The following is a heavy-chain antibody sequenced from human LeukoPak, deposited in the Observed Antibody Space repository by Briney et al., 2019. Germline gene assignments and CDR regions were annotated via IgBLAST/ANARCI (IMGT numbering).Heavy chain of an antibody. CDR1: GGSISSYY. CDR3: ARHANYDYVWGSYRQGYYFDY. D-gene: IGHD3-16*02. J-gene: IGHJ4*02. V-gene: IGHV4-4*07. Sequence: PSETLSLTCTVSGGSISSYYWSWIRQPAGKGLEWIGRIYTSGSTNYNPSLKSRVTMSVDTSKNQFSLKLSSVTAADTAVYYCARHANYDYVWGSYRQGYYFDYWGQGTLVTVSS. CDR2: IYTSGST.